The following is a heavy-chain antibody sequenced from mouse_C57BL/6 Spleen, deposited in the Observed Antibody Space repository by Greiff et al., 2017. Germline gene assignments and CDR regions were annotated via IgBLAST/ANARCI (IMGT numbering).Heavy chain of an antibody. J-gene: IGHJ2*01. V-gene: IGHV1-4*01. CDR3: ARGDYYGSSPFDY. Sequence: VQLQESGAELARPGASVKMSCKASGYTFTSYTMHWVKQRPGQGLEWIGYINPSSGYTKYNQKFKDKATLTADKSSSTAYMQLSSLTSEDSAVYYCARGDYYGSSPFDYWGQGTTLTVSS. CDR1: GYTFTSYT. CDR2: INPSSGYT. D-gene: IGHD1-1*01.